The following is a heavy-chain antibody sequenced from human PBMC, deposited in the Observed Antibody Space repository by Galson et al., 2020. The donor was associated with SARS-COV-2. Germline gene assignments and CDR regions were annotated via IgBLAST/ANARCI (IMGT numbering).Heavy chain of an antibody. CDR1: GFTFSSYG. V-gene: IGHV3-33*01. CDR2: IWYDGSNK. D-gene: IGHD6-19*01. CDR3: ARDLEAIAVAGTSDY. J-gene: IGHJ4*02. Sequence: GESLKISCAASGFTFSSYGMHWVRQAPGKGLEWVAVIWYDGSNKYYADSVKGRFTISRDNSKNTLYLQMNSLRAEGTAVYYCARDLEAIAVAGTSDYWGQGTLVTVSS.